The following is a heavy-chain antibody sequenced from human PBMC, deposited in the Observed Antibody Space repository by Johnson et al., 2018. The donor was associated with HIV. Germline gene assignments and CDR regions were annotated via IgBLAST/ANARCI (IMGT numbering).Heavy chain of an antibody. J-gene: IGHJ3*01. CDR2: VYSGGNT. Sequence: VHLVESGGGLVQPGGSLRLSCAASGFTVSSNYMSWVRQAPGKGLEWVSIVYSGGNTYYTDSVKGRFTISRDNSKNTLYLQMNSLRAEDTAGYYCARVGAPRFDAFHVLGQGKMVTVSS. CDR3: ARVGAPRFDAFHV. D-gene: IGHD3-16*01. V-gene: IGHV3-66*01. CDR1: GFTVSSNY.